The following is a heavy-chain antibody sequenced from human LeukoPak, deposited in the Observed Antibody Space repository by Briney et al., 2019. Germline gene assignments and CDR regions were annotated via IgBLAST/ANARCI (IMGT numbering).Heavy chain of an antibody. D-gene: IGHD2-2*01. J-gene: IGHJ5*02. CDR3: ARLTGGYCSSTSCLNWFDP. CDR1: GFTFSSYS. V-gene: IGHV3-21*01. CDR2: ISSSSSYI. Sequence: GGSLRLSCAASGFTFSSYSMNWVRQAPGKGLEWVSSISSSSSYIYYADSGKRRFTISRDNAKNSLYLQMNSLRAEDTAVYYCARLTGGYCSSTSCLNWFDPWGQGTLVTVSS.